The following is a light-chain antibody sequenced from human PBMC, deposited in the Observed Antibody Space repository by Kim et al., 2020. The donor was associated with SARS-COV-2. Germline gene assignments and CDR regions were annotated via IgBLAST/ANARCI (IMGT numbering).Light chain of an antibody. CDR2: DAS. J-gene: IGKJ1*01. V-gene: IGKV3-20*01. CDR1: QSVRSSY. CDR3: QQYGNSVT. Sequence: LSPGERVTLSCRASQSVRSSYLAWYQQKPGQAPRLLIYDASSRATGIPDRFSGSGSGTDFTLTISRLEPEDFAVYYCQQYGNSVTFGQGTKVDIK.